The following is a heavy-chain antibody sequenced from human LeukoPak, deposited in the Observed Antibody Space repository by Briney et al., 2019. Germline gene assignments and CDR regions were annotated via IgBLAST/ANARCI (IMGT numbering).Heavy chain of an antibody. CDR2: INHSGST. V-gene: IGHV4-34*01. J-gene: IGHJ2*01. CDR1: GGSFSGYY. Sequence: SETLSLTCAVYGGSFSGYYWSWIRQPPGKGLEWIGEINHSGSTNYNPSLKSRVTISVDTSKNQFSLKLSSVTAADTAMYYCARPGIAVAGTITPWYFDLWGRGTLVTVSS. D-gene: IGHD6-19*01. CDR3: ARPGIAVAGTITPWYFDL.